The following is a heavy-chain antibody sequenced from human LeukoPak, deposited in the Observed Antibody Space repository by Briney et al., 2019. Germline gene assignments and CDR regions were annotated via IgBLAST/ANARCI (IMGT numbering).Heavy chain of an antibody. CDR1: GYTFTGYY. CDR3: ARTRSGDTAMVQFDY. V-gene: IGHV1-2*02. J-gene: IGHJ4*02. D-gene: IGHD5-18*01. Sequence: ASVKVSCKASGYTFTGYYMHWVRQAPGQGLEWMGWINPNSGGTNYAQKFQGRVTMTRDTSISTAYMELSRLRSDDTAVYYCARTRSGDTAMVQFDYWGQGTLVTVSS. CDR2: INPNSGGT.